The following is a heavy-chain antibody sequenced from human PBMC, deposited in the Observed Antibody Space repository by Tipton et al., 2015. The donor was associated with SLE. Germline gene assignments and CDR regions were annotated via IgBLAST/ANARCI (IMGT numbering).Heavy chain of an antibody. CDR1: GFTFSDYY. V-gene: IGHV3-11*04. CDR3: ARESILVASTAGRDAFDI. D-gene: IGHD3-3*02. J-gene: IGHJ3*02. Sequence: SLRLSCAASGFTFSDYYMNWIRPAPGKGREWVSHITSSSSFIYYADSVKGRFTISRDNAKNSLYLQMNSLRAEDTAVYYCARESILVASTAGRDAFDIWGQGTLVTVSS. CDR2: ITSSSSFI.